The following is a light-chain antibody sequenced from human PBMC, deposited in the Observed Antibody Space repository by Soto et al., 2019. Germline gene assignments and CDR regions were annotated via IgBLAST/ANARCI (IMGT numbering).Light chain of an antibody. V-gene: IGLV2-23*02. J-gene: IGLJ1*01. Sequence: QSALTQPASVSGSPGQSIAISCTGTINDVGSYDLVSWCQQHPGKAPKLMMYEVFKRPPGVSSRFSGSKSGNTASLTISGLQAEDEADYYCCSYAGIYVFGTGTKVTVL. CDR2: EVF. CDR1: INDVGSYDL. CDR3: CSYAGIYV.